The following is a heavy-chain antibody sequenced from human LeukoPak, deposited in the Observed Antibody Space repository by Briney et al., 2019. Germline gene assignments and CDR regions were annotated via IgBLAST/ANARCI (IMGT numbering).Heavy chain of an antibody. CDR3: ARRKIAARYLDY. Sequence: ASVKVSCKASGYTFTGYYMHWVREAPGQGLEWRGWINPNSGGTNYAQKFLGRVTMTRDTSISTAYMELSRLRSDDTAVYYCARRKIAARYLDYWGQGTLVTVSS. D-gene: IGHD6-13*01. CDR1: GYTFTGYY. V-gene: IGHV1-2*02. CDR2: INPNSGGT. J-gene: IGHJ4*02.